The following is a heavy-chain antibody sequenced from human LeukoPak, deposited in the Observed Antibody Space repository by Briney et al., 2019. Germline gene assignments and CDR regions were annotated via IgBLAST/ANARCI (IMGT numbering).Heavy chain of an antibody. CDR1: GGSISSYY. J-gene: IGHJ4*02. V-gene: IGHV4-59*01. Sequence: SETLSLTCTVSGGSISSYYWSWIRQPPGKGLEWIGYIYYSGSTNYNPSLKSRVTISVDTSKNQFSLKLCSVTAADTAVYYCARATHSSSWYLDYWGQGTLVTVSS. CDR3: ARATHSSSWYLDY. CDR2: IYYSGST. D-gene: IGHD6-13*01.